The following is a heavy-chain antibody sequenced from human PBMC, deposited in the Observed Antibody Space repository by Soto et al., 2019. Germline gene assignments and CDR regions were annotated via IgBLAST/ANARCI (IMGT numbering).Heavy chain of an antibody. Sequence: ASVKVSCKASGYTFTGYYMHWVRQAPGQGLEWMGWINPNSGGTNYAQKFQGWVTMTRDTSISTAYMELSRLRSDDTAVYYCARGVVVADLYYYHGKLLSGQATSVTV. CDR3: ARGVVVADLYYYHGKLL. V-gene: IGHV1-2*04. J-gene: IGHJ6*02. CDR1: GYTFTGYY. D-gene: IGHD2-2*01. CDR2: INPNSGGT.